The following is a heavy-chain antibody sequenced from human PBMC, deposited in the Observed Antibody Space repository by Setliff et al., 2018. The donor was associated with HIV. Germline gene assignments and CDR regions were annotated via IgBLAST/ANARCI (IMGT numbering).Heavy chain of an antibody. J-gene: IGHJ4*02. D-gene: IGHD5-18*01. V-gene: IGHV1-69*13. CDR2: TIPLFGKV. Sequence: GASVKVSCKASGGTFNSYDITWVRQAPGQGLEWMGGTIPLFGKVDYAQKFQGRVTITADESTNIAHMELSSLTFEDTAVYYCASGGAYYSYGFGWWGQGTLVTVSS. CDR3: ASGGAYYSYGFGW. CDR1: GGTFNSYD.